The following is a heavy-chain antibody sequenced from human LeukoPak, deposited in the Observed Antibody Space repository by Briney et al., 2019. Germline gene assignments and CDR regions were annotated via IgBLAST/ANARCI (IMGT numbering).Heavy chain of an antibody. J-gene: IGHJ5*02. CDR2: IKQDGSEK. CDR3: ARDLLYSSIPYNWFDP. Sequence: GGSLRLSCAASGFTFSSYWMSWVRQAPGKGLEWVANIKQDGSEKYYVDSVKGRFTISRDNAKNSLYLQMNSLRAEDTAVYYCARDLLYSSIPYNWFDPWGQGTLVTVSS. D-gene: IGHD6-13*01. V-gene: IGHV3-7*01. CDR1: GFTFSSYW.